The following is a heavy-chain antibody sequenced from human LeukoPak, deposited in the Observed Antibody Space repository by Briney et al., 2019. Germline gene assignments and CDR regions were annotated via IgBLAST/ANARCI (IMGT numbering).Heavy chain of an antibody. CDR3: AKPFLYTGSWDA. J-gene: IGHJ5*02. CDR1: GGSISNYY. CDR2: IYYSGSA. D-gene: IGHD6-13*01. Sequence: SETLSLTCSVSGGSISNYYWSWIRQPPGKGLEWIGHIYYSGSANYNPSLKSRVTISVDTSKNRFSLKLSSVTAADTAVYYCAKPFLYTGSWDAWGQGTLVTVSS. V-gene: IGHV4-59*08.